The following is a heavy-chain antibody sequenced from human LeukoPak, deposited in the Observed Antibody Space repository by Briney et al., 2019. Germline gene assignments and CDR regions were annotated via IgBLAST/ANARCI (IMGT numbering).Heavy chain of an antibody. Sequence: GGSLRLSCAVSGFTFSSYSMNWVRQAPGKGLEWVSFISSTSSYIYYADSAKGRFTISRDNARNSLYLQMNSLRAEGTAVYYCARVSQWDLLGGVDYWGQGTLVTVSS. CDR3: ARVSQWDLLGGVDY. CDR2: ISSTSSYI. J-gene: IGHJ4*02. V-gene: IGHV3-21*01. D-gene: IGHD1-26*01. CDR1: GFTFSSYS.